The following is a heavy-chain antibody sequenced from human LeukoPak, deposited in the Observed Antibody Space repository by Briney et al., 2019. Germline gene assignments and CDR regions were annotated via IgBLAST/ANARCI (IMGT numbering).Heavy chain of an antibody. Sequence: PSETLSLTCTVSGGSISSYYWSWIRQPPGKGLEWLGYIYYSGSTNYNPSLKSRFTISVDTSKNQFSLKLSSVTAADTAVYYCARGVVSHYYYYYYMDVWGKGTTVTVSS. V-gene: IGHV4-59*01. CDR1: GGSISSYY. J-gene: IGHJ6*03. CDR2: IYYSGST. CDR3: ARGVVSHYYYYYYMDV. D-gene: IGHD3-3*01.